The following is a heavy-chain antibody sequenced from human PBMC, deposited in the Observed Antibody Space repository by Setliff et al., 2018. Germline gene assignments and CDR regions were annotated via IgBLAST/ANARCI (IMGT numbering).Heavy chain of an antibody. Sequence: PSETLSLTCSVSGDSMSFSYWSWIRQPAGKGLEWIGRIYIGGSANYNPSLKSRVTMSIDTSKNQFSLKLNSVTAADMAVYYCAREQWLDPPGYYYMDVWAKGTTVTVSS. J-gene: IGHJ6*03. CDR3: AREQWLDPPGYYYMDV. CDR1: GDSMSFSY. V-gene: IGHV4-4*07. CDR2: IYIGGSA. D-gene: IGHD6-19*01.